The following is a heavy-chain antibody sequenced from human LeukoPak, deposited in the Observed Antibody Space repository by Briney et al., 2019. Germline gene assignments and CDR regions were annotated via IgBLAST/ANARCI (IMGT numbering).Heavy chain of an antibody. V-gene: IGHV1-69*02. CDR3: ARGGNEYSSSLRR. Sequence: SVKVSCKASGGTFSSYTISWVRQAPGQGLEWMGRIIPILGIANYAQKFQGRVTITADKSTSTAYVELSSLRSEDTAVYYCARGGNEYSSSLRRWVQGTLVTVSS. CDR1: GGTFSSYT. D-gene: IGHD6-6*01. CDR2: IIPILGIA. J-gene: IGHJ4*02.